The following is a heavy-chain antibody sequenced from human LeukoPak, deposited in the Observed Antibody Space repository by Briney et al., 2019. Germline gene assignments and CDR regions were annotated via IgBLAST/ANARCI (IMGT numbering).Heavy chain of an antibody. J-gene: IGHJ3*01. D-gene: IGHD5-24*01. CDR3: AMKAVPRPRLHDAFDF. Sequence: PGGSLRLSCAASGFTFSSYWMHWVRQGPGKGLVWVSRIKSDGSSTTYADSVKGRFTISRDNSKNTLYLQMNSLRADDTAVYYCAMKAVPRPRLHDAFDFWGQGTVVSVSS. CDR1: GFTFSSYW. V-gene: IGHV3-74*03. CDR2: IKSDGSST.